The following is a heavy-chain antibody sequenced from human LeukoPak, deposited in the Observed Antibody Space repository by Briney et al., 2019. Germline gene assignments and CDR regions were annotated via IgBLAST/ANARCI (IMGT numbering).Heavy chain of an antibody. J-gene: IGHJ2*01. Sequence: SETLSLTCAVYGGSFNGYYWSWIRQPPGEGLEWIGEINHSGSTNYNPSLKSRVTISVDTSKNQFSLKLSSVTAADTAVYYCARVSYWYFDLWGRGTLVTVSS. V-gene: IGHV4-34*01. CDR2: INHSGST. CDR1: GGSFNGYY. CDR3: ARVSYWYFDL.